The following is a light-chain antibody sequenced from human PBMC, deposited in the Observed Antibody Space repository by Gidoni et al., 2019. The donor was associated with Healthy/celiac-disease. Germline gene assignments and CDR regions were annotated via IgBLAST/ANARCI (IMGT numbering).Light chain of an antibody. CDR3: CSYAGSSIVV. CDR2: EGS. V-gene: IGLV2-23*01. Sequence: QSALTQPASESGSPGQSITISCTGTSSDVGSYNLVSWYHQHPGKAPKLMIYEGSKRPSGVSNRFSGSKSGNTASLTISGLQAEDEADYYCCSYAGSSIVVFGGGTKLTVL. J-gene: IGLJ2*01. CDR1: SSDVGSYNL.